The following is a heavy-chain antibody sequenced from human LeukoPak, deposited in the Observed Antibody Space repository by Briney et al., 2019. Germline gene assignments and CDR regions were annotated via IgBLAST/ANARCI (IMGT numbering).Heavy chain of an antibody. J-gene: IGHJ5*02. CDR2: IYYSGST. Sequence: PSETQSLTCTVSGGSISSSSYYWGWIRQPPGKGLEWIGSIYYSGSTYYNPSLKSRVTISVDTTKNQFSLKLSSVTAADTAVYYCARIIVVVPASRGFDPWGQGTLVTVSS. D-gene: IGHD2-2*01. CDR1: GGSISSSSYY. CDR3: ARIIVVVPASRGFDP. V-gene: IGHV4-39*07.